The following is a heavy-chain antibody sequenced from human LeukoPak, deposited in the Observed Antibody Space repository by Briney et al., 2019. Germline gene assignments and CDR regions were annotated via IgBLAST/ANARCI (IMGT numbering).Heavy chain of an antibody. J-gene: IGHJ4*02. D-gene: IGHD2-2*01. Sequence: ASVKVSCKAPGYTFTSYDINWVRQATGQGLEWMGWMNPNSGNTGYAQKFQGRVTMTRNTSISTAYMELSSLRSEDTAVYYCARKGGQLRRSYFDYWGQGTLVTVSS. V-gene: IGHV1-8*01. CDR1: GYTFTSYD. CDR2: MNPNSGNT. CDR3: ARKGGQLRRSYFDY.